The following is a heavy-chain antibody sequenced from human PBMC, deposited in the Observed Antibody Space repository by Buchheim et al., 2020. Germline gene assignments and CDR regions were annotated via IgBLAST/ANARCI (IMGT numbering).Heavy chain of an antibody. J-gene: IGHJ4*02. V-gene: IGHV3-33*01. CDR2: IWYDGSNE. D-gene: IGHD3-10*01. CDR1: GFTFSDYG. Sequence: QVHLVESGGGVVQPGRSLRLSCAASGFTFSDYGMHWVRQAPGKGLEWVTTIWYDGSNEYYIDSVKGRFTISRANSKSTVYLQMDSLRVEDTAVYYCARECTSGNSNNGPTDYWGQGTL. CDR3: ARECTSGNSNNGPTDY.